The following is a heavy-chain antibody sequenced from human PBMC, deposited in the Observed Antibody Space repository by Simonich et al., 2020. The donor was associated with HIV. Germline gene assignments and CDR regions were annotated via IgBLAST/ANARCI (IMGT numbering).Heavy chain of an antibody. Sequence: EYGGGLVQPGGSLKLSCAASGFTFSGSSIHWVRQASGKGLEWGGRIRSRANRYATEYAASVKGRFTISRDDSKNTAYLQMNSLKTEDAAVYYCARVGAFCGGDCHRPDALDVWGQGTMVTVSS. D-gene: IGHD2-21*02. CDR3: ARVGAFCGGDCHRPDALDV. J-gene: IGHJ3*01. CDR2: IRSRANRYAT. V-gene: IGHV3-73*02. CDR1: GFTFSGSS.